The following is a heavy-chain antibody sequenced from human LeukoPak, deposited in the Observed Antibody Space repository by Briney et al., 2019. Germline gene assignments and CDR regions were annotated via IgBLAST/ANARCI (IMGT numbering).Heavy chain of an antibody. CDR2: INPNSGGT. J-gene: IGHJ4*02. CDR1: GYTFTGYY. Sequence: GASVKVSCKASGYTFTGYYMHWVRQAPGQGLERKGWINPNSGGTNYAQKFQGRVTMTRDTSISTAYMELSSLRSDDTAVYYCARDPSGSYWAYFDSWGQGTLVTVSS. CDR3: ARDPSGSYWAYFDS. D-gene: IGHD1-26*01. V-gene: IGHV1-2*02.